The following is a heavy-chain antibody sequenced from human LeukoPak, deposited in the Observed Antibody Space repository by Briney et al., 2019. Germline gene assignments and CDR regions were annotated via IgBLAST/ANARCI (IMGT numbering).Heavy chain of an antibody. CDR3: ARASVTYYYYYYMDV. Sequence: SETLSLTCTVSGGSITNYYWTWIRQPPGKGLEWIGYIHYSGSTNYNPPLKSRVTISVDTSKNQFSLKLSSVTAADTAVYYCARASVTYYYYYYMDVWGKGTTVTVSS. D-gene: IGHD4-11*01. CDR2: IHYSGST. CDR1: GGSITNYY. V-gene: IGHV4-59*01. J-gene: IGHJ6*03.